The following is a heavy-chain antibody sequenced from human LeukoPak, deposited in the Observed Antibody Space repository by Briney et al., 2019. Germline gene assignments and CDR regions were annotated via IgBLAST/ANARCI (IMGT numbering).Heavy chain of an antibody. CDR1: GGSITGYY. D-gene: IGHD3-22*01. J-gene: IGHJ4*02. CDR2: VFYSGGT. CDR3: ARGGYDSSGYYYRY. Sequence: SETLSLTCTVSGGSITGYYWSWIRQPPGKGLEWIGYVFYSGGTLYNPSLKSRVTISVDTSKNQFSLKLSSVTAADTAVYYCARGGYDSSGYYYRYWGQGTLVTVSS. V-gene: IGHV4-59*01.